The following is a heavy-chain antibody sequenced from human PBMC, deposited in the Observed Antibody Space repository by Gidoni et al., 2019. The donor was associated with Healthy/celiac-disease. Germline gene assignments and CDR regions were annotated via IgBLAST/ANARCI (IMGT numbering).Heavy chain of an antibody. Sequence: QVQLVASGGGVVQPGRSLRPSCAASGFTFSSYAMHWVRQAPGKGLEWVAVISYEGSNKYSADSVKGRFTISRDNSKNTLYLQMNSLRAEDTAVYYCARDGHSFDYWGQVTLVTVSS. CDR1: GFTFSSYA. J-gene: IGHJ4*02. CDR3: ARDGHSFDY. V-gene: IGHV3-30-3*01. CDR2: ISYEGSNK.